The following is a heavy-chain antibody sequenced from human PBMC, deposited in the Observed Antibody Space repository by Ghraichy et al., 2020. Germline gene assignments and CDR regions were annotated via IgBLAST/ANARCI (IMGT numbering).Heavy chain of an antibody. J-gene: IGHJ4*02. V-gene: IGHV3-23*01. CDR1: GFTFSSYA. CDR2: ISGSGGST. D-gene: IGHD3-22*01. CDR3: AKTSRVGEYYYDTFPPFDY. Sequence: GSLNISCAASGFTFSSYAMSWVRQAPGKGLEWVSAISGSGGSTYYADSVKGRFTISRVNSKNTLYLQMNSLRAEDTAVYYCAKTSRVGEYYYDTFPPFDYWGQGTLVTVSS.